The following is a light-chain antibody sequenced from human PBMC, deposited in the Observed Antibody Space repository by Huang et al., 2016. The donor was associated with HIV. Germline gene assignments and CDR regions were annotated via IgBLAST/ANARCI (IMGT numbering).Light chain of an antibody. Sequence: EIVMTQSPATLSVSPGERATLSCRASQSVSSNLAWYQQKPGQAPRRLIHGASTRATGIPARFSGSGSGTEFTLTISNLQSEDFAVYYCQQYNNWLTFGGGTKVEIK. CDR2: GAS. J-gene: IGKJ4*01. V-gene: IGKV3-15*01. CDR1: QSVSSN. CDR3: QQYNNWLT.